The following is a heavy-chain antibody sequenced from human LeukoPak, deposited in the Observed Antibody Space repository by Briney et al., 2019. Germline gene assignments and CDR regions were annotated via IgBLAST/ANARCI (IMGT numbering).Heavy chain of an antibody. D-gene: IGHD2-15*01. V-gene: IGHV4-38-2*02. Sequence: SETLSLTCTVYGYSISSGYYWGWIRQPPGKGLEWIGSIYHSGSTYYNPSLKSRVTISVDTSKNQFSLKLSSVTAADTAVYYCARECCSGGSCYLPYYYYYMDVWGKGTTVTVSS. CDR2: IYHSGST. CDR1: GYSISSGYY. CDR3: ARECCSGGSCYLPYYYYYMDV. J-gene: IGHJ6*03.